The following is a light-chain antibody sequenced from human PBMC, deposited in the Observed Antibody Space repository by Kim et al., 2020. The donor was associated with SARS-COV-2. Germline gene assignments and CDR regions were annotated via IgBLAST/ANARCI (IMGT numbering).Light chain of an antibody. CDR2: GAS. V-gene: IGKV1-9*01. J-gene: IGKJ5*01. CDR3: RQLNSYPPIT. CDR1: QGISSY. Sequence: IQLTQSPSSLSASVGDRVTITCRASQGISSYLACYQQKPGKAPKLLIYGASTLQSGVPSRFSGSGSGADFTLTISSLQPEDFATYYCRQLNSYPPITFGRGTRVEIK.